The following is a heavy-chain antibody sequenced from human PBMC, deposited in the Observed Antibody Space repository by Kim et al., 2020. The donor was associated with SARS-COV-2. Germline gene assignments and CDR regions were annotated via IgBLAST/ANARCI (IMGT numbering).Heavy chain of an antibody. V-gene: IGHV1-24*01. D-gene: IGHD2-21*02. Sequence: AQKFQGRVTMTEDTSTDPAYMELSSLRSEDTAVYYCATDFAVVTATTLDYWGQGTLVTVSS. J-gene: IGHJ4*02. CDR3: ATDFAVVTATTLDY.